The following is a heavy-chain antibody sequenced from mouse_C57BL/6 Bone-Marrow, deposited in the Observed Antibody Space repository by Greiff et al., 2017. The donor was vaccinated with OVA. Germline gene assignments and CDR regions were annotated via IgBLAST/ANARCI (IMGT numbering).Heavy chain of an antibody. CDR2: INPNNGGT. CDR3: ARESYYYGSKYFDV. J-gene: IGHJ1*03. Sequence: VQLQQSGPELVKPGASVKIPCKASGYTFTDYNMDWVKQSHGKSLEWIGDINPNNGGTIYNQKFKGKATLTVDKSSSTAYMELRSLTSEDTAVYYCARESYYYGSKYFDVWGTGTTVTVSS. D-gene: IGHD1-1*01. CDR1: GYTFTDYN. V-gene: IGHV1-18*01.